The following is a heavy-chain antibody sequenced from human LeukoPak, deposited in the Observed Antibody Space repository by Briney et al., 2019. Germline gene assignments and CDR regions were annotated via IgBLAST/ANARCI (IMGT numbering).Heavy chain of an antibody. CDR3: ARRAVAVAGTVNWFDP. V-gene: IGHV4-59*08. CDR2: IYYSGST. J-gene: IGHJ5*02. Sequence: SETLSLTCTVSGGSISSYYWSWIRQPPGKGLEWIGYIYYSGSTNYNPSLKSRVTISVDTSKNQFSLKLSSVTAADTAVYYCARRAVAVAGTVNWFDPWGQGTLVTVSS. CDR1: GGSISSYY. D-gene: IGHD6-19*01.